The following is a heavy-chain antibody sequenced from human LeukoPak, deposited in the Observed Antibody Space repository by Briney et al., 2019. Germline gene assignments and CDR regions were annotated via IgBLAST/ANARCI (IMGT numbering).Heavy chain of an antibody. CDR2: ISAYNGNT. D-gene: IGHD3-10*01. J-gene: IGHJ5*02. CDR1: GYTFSSYG. V-gene: IGHV1-18*01. CDR3: AGDREYYYGSENWFDP. Sequence: GASVKVSCKASGYTFSSYGISWVRQAPGQGLEWMGRISAYNGNTNYAQKLQGRVTMTTDTSTSTAYMELRSLRSDDTAVCYCAGDREYYYGSENWFDPWGQGTLVTASS.